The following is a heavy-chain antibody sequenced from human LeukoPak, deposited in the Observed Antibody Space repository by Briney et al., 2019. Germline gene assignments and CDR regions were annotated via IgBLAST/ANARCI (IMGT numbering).Heavy chain of an antibody. V-gene: IGHV3-30*03. CDR2: ISYDGSNK. J-gene: IGHJ4*02. Sequence: GGSLRLSCAASGFTFSSYGMHWVRQAPGKGLEWVAVISYDGSNKYYADSVKGRFTISRDNSKNTLYLQMDSLRAEDTAVYYCTRKNYDSSGYFDLDYWGQGTLVTVSS. D-gene: IGHD3-22*01. CDR1: GFTFSSYG. CDR3: TRKNYDSSGYFDLDY.